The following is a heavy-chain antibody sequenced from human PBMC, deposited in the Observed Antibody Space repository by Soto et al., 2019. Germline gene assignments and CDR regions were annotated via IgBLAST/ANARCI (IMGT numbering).Heavy chain of an antibody. CDR2: IYYSGST. V-gene: IGHV4-39*01. Sequence: PSETLSLTCTVSGGSISSSSYYWGWIRQPPGKGLEWIGSIYYSGSTYYNPSLKSRVTIPVDTSKNQFSLKLSSVTAADTALYYFARLDLRSSGYYESEWFDPWGQGTLVTVSS. CDR3: ARLDLRSSGYYESEWFDP. CDR1: GGSISSSSYY. J-gene: IGHJ5*02. D-gene: IGHD3-22*01.